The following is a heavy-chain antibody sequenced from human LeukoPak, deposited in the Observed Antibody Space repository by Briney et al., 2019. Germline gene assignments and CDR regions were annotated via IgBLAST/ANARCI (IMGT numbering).Heavy chain of an antibody. Sequence: ASVKVSCKASGYTFTSYDINWVRRATGQGLEWMGWMNPNSGNTGYAQKFQGRVTMTRNTSITTAYMELSSLRSEDTAVYYCARSSSGWLSEATFDYWGQGTLVTVSS. J-gene: IGHJ4*02. CDR3: ARSSSGWLSEATFDY. D-gene: IGHD6-19*01. CDR1: GYTFTSYD. V-gene: IGHV1-8*01. CDR2: MNPNSGNT.